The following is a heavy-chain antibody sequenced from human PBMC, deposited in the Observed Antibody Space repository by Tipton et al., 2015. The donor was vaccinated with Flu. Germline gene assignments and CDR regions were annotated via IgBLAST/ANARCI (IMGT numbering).Heavy chain of an antibody. CDR2: IYYSGST. V-gene: IGHV4-59*01. D-gene: IGHD6-19*01. CDR3: ARDLSSSVGWFDP. Sequence: TLSLTCTVSGGSISSYYWSWIRQPPGKGLEWIGYIYYSGSTNYNPSLKSRVTISVDTSKNQFSLKLSPVTAADTAVYYCARDLSSSVGWFDPWGQGTLVTVSS. J-gene: IGHJ5*02. CDR1: GGSISSYY.